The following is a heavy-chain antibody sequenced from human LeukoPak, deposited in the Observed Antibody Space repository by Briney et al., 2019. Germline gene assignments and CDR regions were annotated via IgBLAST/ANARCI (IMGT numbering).Heavy chain of an antibody. J-gene: IGHJ4*02. CDR1: GGPISVDY. CDR3: AKMTIHGDSVL. CDR2: IYYTGRT. Sequence: PSETLSLTCIVSGGPISVDYWNWIRQAPGEGLEWIGYIYYTGRTKYNPSLASRLTISIDTSKGQFSLRLTSVTAADTAVYYYAKMTIHGDSVLWGQGSLVTVSS. V-gene: IGHV4-59*01. D-gene: IGHD2-21*02.